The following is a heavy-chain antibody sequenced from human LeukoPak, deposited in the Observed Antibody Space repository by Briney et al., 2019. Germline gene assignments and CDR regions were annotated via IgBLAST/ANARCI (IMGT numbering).Heavy chain of an antibody. Sequence: ASVKVSCKASVYTFTGYYIHLVRQAPGQGLEWLGWISAYNGNTNYAQKHQGRVTMTTDTSTNTDYLELRSLRSDDTAVYYCARAFGYYYDSSGDFFDYWGQGTLVTVSS. J-gene: IGHJ4*02. CDR3: ARAFGYYYDSSGDFFDY. CDR1: VYTFTGYY. V-gene: IGHV1-18*04. CDR2: ISAYNGNT. D-gene: IGHD3-22*01.